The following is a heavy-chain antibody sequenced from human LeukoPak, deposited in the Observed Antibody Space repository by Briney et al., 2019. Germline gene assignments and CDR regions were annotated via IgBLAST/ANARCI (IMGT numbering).Heavy chain of an antibody. J-gene: IGHJ3*02. V-gene: IGHV1-24*01. CDR2: FDPEDGET. CDR1: GYTLTELS. Sequence: ASVRDSCKVSGYTLTELSMHCVRQAPGKRLEWMGGFDPEDGETIYAQKFQGRVTMTEATSTDTAYMELSSLRSEDTAVYYCAAGYDFWRKNAFDIWGQGTMVTVSS. D-gene: IGHD3-3*01. CDR3: AAGYDFWRKNAFDI.